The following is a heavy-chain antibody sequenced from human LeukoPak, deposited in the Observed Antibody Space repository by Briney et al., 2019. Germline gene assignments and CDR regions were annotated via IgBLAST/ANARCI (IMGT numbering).Heavy chain of an antibody. CDR3: ARVGCSGGSCYSIIDY. Sequence: SETLSLTCTVSGGSISSYYWSWIRQPPGKGLEWIEYIYYSGSTNYNPSLKSRVTISVDTSKNQFSLKLSSVTAADTAVYYCARVGCSGGSCYSIIDYWGQGTLVTVSS. D-gene: IGHD2-15*01. V-gene: IGHV4-59*01. CDR1: GGSISSYY. CDR2: IYYSGST. J-gene: IGHJ4*02.